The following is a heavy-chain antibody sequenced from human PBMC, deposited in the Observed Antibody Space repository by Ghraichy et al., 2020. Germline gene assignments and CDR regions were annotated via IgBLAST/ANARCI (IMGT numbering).Heavy chain of an antibody. Sequence: SETLSLTCTVSGGSISGFYWSWIRQPPGKGLEWIGYIYYSGSTNYNPSLKSRVTISLDTSTNQFSLMLSSVTAADTAVYYCARGNWNYKFDYWGQGTLVTVSS. CDR2: IYYSGST. J-gene: IGHJ4*02. CDR1: GGSISGFY. V-gene: IGHV4-59*01. D-gene: IGHD1-7*01. CDR3: ARGNWNYKFDY.